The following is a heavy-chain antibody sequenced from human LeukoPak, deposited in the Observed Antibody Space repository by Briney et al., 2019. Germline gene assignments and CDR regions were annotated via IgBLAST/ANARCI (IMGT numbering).Heavy chain of an antibody. Sequence: GGSLRLSCAASGFTFSSYARTWVRQAPGTALESFSSISNSGGTTYYTDSVKGRFTISRDNSKNTLYLQMNSLRADDTAVYYCARVSNQIVVAGGYWGQGTLVTVSS. V-gene: IGHV3-23*01. D-gene: IGHD3-22*01. CDR3: ARVSNQIVVAGGY. CDR2: ISNSGGTT. J-gene: IGHJ4*02. CDR1: GFTFSSYA.